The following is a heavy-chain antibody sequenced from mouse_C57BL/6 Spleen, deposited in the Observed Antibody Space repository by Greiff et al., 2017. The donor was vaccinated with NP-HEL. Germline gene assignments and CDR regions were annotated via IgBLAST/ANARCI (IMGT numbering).Heavy chain of an antibody. Sequence: VQLKQSGPELVKPGASVKMSCKASGYTFTDYNMHWVKQSHGKSLEWIGYINPNNGGTSYNQKFKGKATLTVNKSSSTAYMELRSLTSEDSAVYYCARLGNGNYSYYYAMDYWGQGTSVTVSS. D-gene: IGHD2-1*01. J-gene: IGHJ4*01. CDR3: ARLGNGNYSYYYAMDY. CDR1: GYTFTDYN. CDR2: INPNNGGT. V-gene: IGHV1-22*01.